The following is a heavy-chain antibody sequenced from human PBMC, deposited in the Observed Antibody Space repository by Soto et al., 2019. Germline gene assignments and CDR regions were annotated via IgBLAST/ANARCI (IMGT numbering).Heavy chain of an antibody. CDR2: ITWDGGST. Sequence: HPGGSLRLSCAASGFTFDDYAMHWVRQAPGKGLEWVSLITWDGGSTYYADSVKGRFTVSRDDSKNSLYLQMNSLRPEDTALYYCAKDLGGYCTSGDCFIRCPSHWGQGTLVTVSS. V-gene: IGHV3-43D*04. D-gene: IGHD2-8*01. J-gene: IGHJ4*02. CDR3: AKDLGGYCTSGDCFIRCPSH. CDR1: GFTFDDYA.